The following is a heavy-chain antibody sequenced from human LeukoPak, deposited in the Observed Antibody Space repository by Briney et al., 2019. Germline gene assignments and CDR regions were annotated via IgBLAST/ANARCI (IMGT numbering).Heavy chain of an antibody. CDR3: VRNRTLKMTSTGILGN. CDR1: QVTFSNYV. J-gene: IGHJ4*02. V-gene: IGHV3-30*04. D-gene: IGHD3-3*02. Sequence: GGSLRLSCAASQVTFSNYVFHWVRQAPGKGLEWVALITYDGGKKDYADSVKGRFTISRDNSRDTLYLQMNSLTVDDTAVYYCVRNRTLKMTSTGILGNWGLGTLVIVSS. CDR2: ITYDGGKK.